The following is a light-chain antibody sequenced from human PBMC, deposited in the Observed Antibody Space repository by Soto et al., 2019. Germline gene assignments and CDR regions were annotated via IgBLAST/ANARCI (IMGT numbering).Light chain of an antibody. CDR2: TAS. Sequence: DIQMTQSPSSVSASVGDRVTITCRASRDINRWLAWYQQKPGKAPKLLIYTASSLQSGVPSRVSGSGSGTDFTLTIPSLQPDDFATYYCQQATSFPYTLGQGTKLEIK. CDR1: RDINRW. J-gene: IGKJ2*01. V-gene: IGKV1-12*01. CDR3: QQATSFPYT.